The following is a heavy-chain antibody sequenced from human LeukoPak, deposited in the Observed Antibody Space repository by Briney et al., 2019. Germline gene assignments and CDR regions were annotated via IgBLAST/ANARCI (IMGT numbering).Heavy chain of an antibody. Sequence: PGGSLRLSCSASGFTFGSYWLNWVRHAPGKGPEWVANIKQDGSEINYVDSVKGRFIISRHNAKNSLYLQMNSLRVDDTAVYYCAGGSGWITGDWGHGTLVTVSS. J-gene: IGHJ4*01. D-gene: IGHD1-14*01. CDR2: IKQDGSEI. V-gene: IGHV3-7*03. CDR1: GFTFGSYW. CDR3: AGGSGWITGD.